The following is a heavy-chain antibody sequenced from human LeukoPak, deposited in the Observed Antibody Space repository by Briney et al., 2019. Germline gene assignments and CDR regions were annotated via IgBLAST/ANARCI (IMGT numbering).Heavy chain of an antibody. CDR1: GYSFTDYY. CDR3: ARAARPDMDLDY. Sequence: GASVKVSCKASGYSFTDYYMHWVRRAPGQGLEWMGWINPNSGGTNYAQKFQGRVTMTRDTSINAAHMELTRLRSDDTAMYYCARAARPDMDLDYWGQGTLVTVSS. V-gene: IGHV1-2*02. J-gene: IGHJ4*02. CDR2: INPNSGGT. D-gene: IGHD6-6*01.